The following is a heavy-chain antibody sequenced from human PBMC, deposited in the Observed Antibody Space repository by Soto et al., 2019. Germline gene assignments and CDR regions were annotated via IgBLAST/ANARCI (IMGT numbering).Heavy chain of an antibody. Sequence: PSQTLSLTCAISGDSVSSNSAAWNWIRQSPSRGLEWLGRTYYRSKWYNDYAVSVKSRITINPDTSKNQFSLQLNSVTPEDTAVYYCARGVPYYYDSSGYLSPAGMDVWGQGTTVTVSS. CDR2: TYYRSKWYN. J-gene: IGHJ6*02. CDR3: ARGVPYYYDSSGYLSPAGMDV. CDR1: GDSVSSNSAA. D-gene: IGHD3-22*01. V-gene: IGHV6-1*01.